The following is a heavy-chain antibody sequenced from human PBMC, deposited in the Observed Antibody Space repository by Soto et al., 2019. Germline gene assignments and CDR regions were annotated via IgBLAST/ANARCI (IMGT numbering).Heavy chain of an antibody. Sequence: SETLSLTCTVSGGSISSYYWSWIRQPPGKGLEWIGYIYYSGSTNYNPSLKSRVTISVDTSRNQFSLKPSSVTAADTAGYYRASSPGGNSNGFDPWGQGTLVTVSA. J-gene: IGHJ5*02. V-gene: IGHV4-59*08. CDR3: ASSPGGNSNGFDP. D-gene: IGHD2-15*01. CDR1: GGSISSYY. CDR2: IYYSGST.